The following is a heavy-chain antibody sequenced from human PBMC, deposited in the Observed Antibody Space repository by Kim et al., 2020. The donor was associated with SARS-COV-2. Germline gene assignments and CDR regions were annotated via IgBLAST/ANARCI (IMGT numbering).Heavy chain of an antibody. D-gene: IGHD3-16*01. CDR3: ARRTEAGGYFDF. Sequence: SETLSLTCSVSGGYINTSHYYWAWIRQPPGKGLEWIGTIYHRGSTYYNPSLKSRVTISVDTSRNQFSLKLASVTAAAPAVYYCARRTEAGGYFDFWGQGSPVTVAS. J-gene: IGHJ4*02. CDR1: GGYINTSHYY. CDR2: IYHRGST. V-gene: IGHV4-39*01.